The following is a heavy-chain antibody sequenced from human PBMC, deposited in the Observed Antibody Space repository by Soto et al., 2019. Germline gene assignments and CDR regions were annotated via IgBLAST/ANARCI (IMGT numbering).Heavy chain of an antibody. V-gene: IGHV1-2*04. CDR1: GYTFTGYY. D-gene: IGHD6-13*01. CDR3: ARASSSWYYFDY. Sequence: QVQLVQSGAEVKQPGASVKVSCKASGYTFTGYYMHCVRQAPGQGLEWMGWINPHSGGTNSAQKSQGWVTMTSDTSISTAYMELSRLRSDDTAVYYCARASSSWYYFDYWGQGTLVTVSS. J-gene: IGHJ4*02. CDR2: INPHSGGT.